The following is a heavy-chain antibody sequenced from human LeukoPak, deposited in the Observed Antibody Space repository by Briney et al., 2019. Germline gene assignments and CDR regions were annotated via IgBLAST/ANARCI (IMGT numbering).Heavy chain of an antibody. CDR3: ARGSSGWYYYYYYMDV. V-gene: IGHV4-39*07. J-gene: IGHJ6*03. D-gene: IGHD6-19*01. Sequence: SETLSLTCTVSGGSISSSSYYWGWIRQPPGKGLVWIGNIYYSGSTYYNPSLKSRVTISVDTSKNQFYLKLSSVTAADTAVYYCARGSSGWYYYYYYMDVWGKGTTVSVSS. CDR2: IYYSGST. CDR1: GGSISSSSYY.